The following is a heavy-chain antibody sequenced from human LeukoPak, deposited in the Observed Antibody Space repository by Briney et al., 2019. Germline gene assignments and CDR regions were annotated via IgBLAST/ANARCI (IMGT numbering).Heavy chain of an antibody. D-gene: IGHD3-10*01. J-gene: IGHJ5*02. CDR1: GFTFAESA. CDR3: TKGVGFEINWFDP. CDR2: INWNSGYI. Sequence: GGSLRLSCAASGFTFAESAMHWVRQAPGKGLEWVSGINWNSGYIGYADSVKGRFTISRGHAKNSLDLQMNSLRAEDTALYYCTKGVGFEINWFDPWGQGTLVTVSS. V-gene: IGHV3-9*01.